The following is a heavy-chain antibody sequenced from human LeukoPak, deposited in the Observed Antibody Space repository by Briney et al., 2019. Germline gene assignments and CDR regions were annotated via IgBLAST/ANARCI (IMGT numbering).Heavy chain of an antibody. Sequence: SETLSLTCTVSGGSISSSSYYWGWIRQPPGKGLEWIGSIYYSGSIYYNPSLKSRVTISVDTSKNQFSLKLSSVTAADTAVYYCARRGQWLAYFDYWGQGTLVTVSS. CDR1: GGSISSSSYY. V-gene: IGHV4-39*01. D-gene: IGHD6-19*01. CDR2: IYYSGSI. CDR3: ARRGQWLAYFDY. J-gene: IGHJ4*02.